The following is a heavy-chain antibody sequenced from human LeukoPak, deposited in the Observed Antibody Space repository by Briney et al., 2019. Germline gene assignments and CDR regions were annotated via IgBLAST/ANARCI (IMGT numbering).Heavy chain of an antibody. CDR3: AELGITMIGGV. CDR1: GFIVRNNY. V-gene: IGHV3-69-1*02. D-gene: IGHD3-10*02. Sequence: GGSLRLSCAVSGFIVRNNYMSWVRQAPGKGLEWVSSLYIGGPTYYSDSVKGRFSISRDNAKNSLYLQMNSLRAEDTAVYYCAELGITMIGGVWGKGTTVTISS. J-gene: IGHJ6*04. CDR2: LYIGGPT.